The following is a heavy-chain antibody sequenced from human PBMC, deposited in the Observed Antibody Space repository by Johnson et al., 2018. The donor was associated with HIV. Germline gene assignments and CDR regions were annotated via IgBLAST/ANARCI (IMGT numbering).Heavy chain of an antibody. CDR3: AKALGWELSI. CDR1: GFTFSSYA. D-gene: IGHD1-26*01. J-gene: IGHJ3*02. V-gene: IGHV3-23*04. CDR2: ISGSGGST. Sequence: VQLVESGGGLVQPGGSLRLSCAASGFTFSSYAMSWVRQAPGRGLEWVSSISGSGGSTYYADSVKGRFTISRDNSKNTLVLKMNSLRAEDTAVYYCAKALGWELSIWGQGTMVTVSS.